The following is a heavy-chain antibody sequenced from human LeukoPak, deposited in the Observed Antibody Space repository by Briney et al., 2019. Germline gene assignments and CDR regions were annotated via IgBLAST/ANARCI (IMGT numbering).Heavy chain of an antibody. CDR3: ARRGYTYGWGWFDP. CDR2: INHSGST. D-gene: IGHD5-18*01. J-gene: IGHJ5*02. V-gene: IGHV4-34*01. Sequence: PSETLSLTCGVYGVSFSDYYWSWIRQPPGKGLEWIGEINHSGSTNYNPSLKSRVTISVDTSKNQFSLKVNSVTAADTAVYYCARRGYTYGWGWFDPWGQGTLVTVSS. CDR1: GVSFSDYY.